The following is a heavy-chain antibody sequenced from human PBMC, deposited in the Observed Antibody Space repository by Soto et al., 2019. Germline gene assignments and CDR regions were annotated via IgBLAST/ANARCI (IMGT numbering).Heavy chain of an antibody. CDR3: ARAWYGDYDLSLSYYYYYMDV. CDR2: MNPNSGNT. Sequence: QGLEWMGWMNPNSGNTGYAQKFQGRVTMTRNTSISTAYMELSSLRSEDTAVYYCARAWYGDYDLSLSYYYYYMDVWGKGTTVTVSS. V-gene: IGHV1-8*01. J-gene: IGHJ6*03. D-gene: IGHD4-17*01.